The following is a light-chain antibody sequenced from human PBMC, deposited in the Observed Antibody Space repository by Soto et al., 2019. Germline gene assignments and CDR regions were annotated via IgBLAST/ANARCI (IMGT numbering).Light chain of an antibody. Sequence: EIVLTQSPATLSLSPGERATLSCRASQSVSSYLAWYRQKPGQAPRLLIYDASNRATGIPARFSGSGSGTDFTLTISSLEPEDFAVYYCHQRSTWPFTFGPGTKV. CDR2: DAS. J-gene: IGKJ3*01. V-gene: IGKV3-11*01. CDR3: HQRSTWPFT. CDR1: QSVSSY.